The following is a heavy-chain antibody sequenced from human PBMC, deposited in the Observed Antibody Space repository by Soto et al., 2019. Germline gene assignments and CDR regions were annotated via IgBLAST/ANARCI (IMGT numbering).Heavy chain of an antibody. D-gene: IGHD4-17*01. J-gene: IGHJ4*02. V-gene: IGHV3-30-3*01. CDR1: GFTFSSYA. CDR2: ISYDGSNK. CDR3: ARDQNDYEFDY. Sequence: LRLSCAASGFTFSSYAMHWVRQAPGKGLEWVAVISYDGSNKYYADSVKGRFTISRDNSKNTLYLQMNSLRAEDTAVYYCARDQNDYEFDYWGQGTLVTVSS.